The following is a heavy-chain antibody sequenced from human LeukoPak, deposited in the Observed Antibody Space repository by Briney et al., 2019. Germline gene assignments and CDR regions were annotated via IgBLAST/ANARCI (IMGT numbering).Heavy chain of an antibody. D-gene: IGHD1-26*01. Sequence: ASVKVSCKASGYTFTDYYMHWVRQAPGQGLEWMGWINPDTGGTNYAQNFQGRVTMTRDASISTAYMELSRLTSDDTAVYYCATTHSGTYYAHFDYWGQGTLDTVSS. CDR1: GYTFTDYY. J-gene: IGHJ4*02. V-gene: IGHV1-2*02. CDR3: ATTHSGTYYAHFDY. CDR2: INPDTGGT.